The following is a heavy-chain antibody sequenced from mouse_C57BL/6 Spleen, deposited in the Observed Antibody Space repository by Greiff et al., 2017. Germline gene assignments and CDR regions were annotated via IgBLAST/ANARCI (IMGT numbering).Heavy chain of an antibody. CDR3: ARNYDGYYLYAMDY. CDR2: INPNNGGT. J-gene: IGHJ4*01. D-gene: IGHD2-3*01. CDR1: GYTFTDYN. V-gene: IGHV1-22*01. Sequence: EVQLQQSGPELVKPGASVKMSCKASGYTFTDYNMHWVKQSHGKSLEWIGYINPNNGGTSSNQKFKGKATLTVNKSSSTAYMELRSLTSEDSAVYYCARNYDGYYLYAMDYWGQGTSVTVSS.